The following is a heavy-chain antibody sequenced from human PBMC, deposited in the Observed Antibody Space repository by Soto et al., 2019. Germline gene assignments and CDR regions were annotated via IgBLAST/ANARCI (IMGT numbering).Heavy chain of an antibody. Sequence: GGSLRLSCTASGLTFTSSSFHWVRQAPGKGLEWVAVISENGDRQYSTESVRGRYLISRDSSKNTVYLQMNSLRPEDTGVYFCARRLATTVSALGYWGQGALVTVSS. CDR1: GLTFTSSS. CDR2: ISENGDRQ. D-gene: IGHD4-17*01. CDR3: ARRLATTVSALGY. J-gene: IGHJ4*02. V-gene: IGHV3-30-3*01.